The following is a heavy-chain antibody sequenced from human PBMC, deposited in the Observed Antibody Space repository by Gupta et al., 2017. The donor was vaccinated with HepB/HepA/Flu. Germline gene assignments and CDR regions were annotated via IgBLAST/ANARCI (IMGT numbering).Heavy chain of an antibody. Sequence: EVQLLESGGGLVQPGGSLRLPCTASGFTFSSSAMSWVRQAPGKGLEWVSGISDSGGSTYYADSMKGRFTISRDNSKNTLYLHINSLRAEDTAVYFCAKGSMGGTHFYYGMDVWGHGTTVTVSS. V-gene: IGHV3-23*01. D-gene: IGHD1-26*01. CDR2: ISDSGGST. CDR1: GFTFSSSA. J-gene: IGHJ6*02. CDR3: AKGSMGGTHFYYGMDV.